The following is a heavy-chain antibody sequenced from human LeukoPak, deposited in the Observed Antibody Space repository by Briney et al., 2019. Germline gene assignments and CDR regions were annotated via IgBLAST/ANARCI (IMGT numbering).Heavy chain of an antibody. CDR2: INHSGST. D-gene: IGHD5-18*01. CDR3: ARAVVDRVDTAMVKFDP. Sequence: PSETLSLTCAVYGGSFSGYYWSWIRQPPGKGLEWIGEINHSGSTNYNPSLKSRVTISVDTSKNQFSLKLSSVTAAGTAVYYCARAVVDRVDTAMVKFDPWGQGTLVTVSS. J-gene: IGHJ5*02. V-gene: IGHV4-34*01. CDR1: GGSFSGYY.